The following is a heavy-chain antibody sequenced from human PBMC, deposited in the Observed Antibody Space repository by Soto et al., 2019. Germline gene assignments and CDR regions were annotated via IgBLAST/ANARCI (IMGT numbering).Heavy chain of an antibody. CDR3: ARVKIGVAVAATDFDY. J-gene: IGHJ4*02. Sequence: QVQLVESGGGVVQPGRSLRLSCAASGFTFSSYAMHWVRQAPGKGLEWVAVISYDGSNKYYADSVKGRFTISRDNSKNTLYLQMNSLRAEDTAVYYCARVKIGVAVAATDFDYWGQGPLVTVSS. V-gene: IGHV3-30-3*01. CDR1: GFTFSSYA. D-gene: IGHD2-15*01. CDR2: ISYDGSNK.